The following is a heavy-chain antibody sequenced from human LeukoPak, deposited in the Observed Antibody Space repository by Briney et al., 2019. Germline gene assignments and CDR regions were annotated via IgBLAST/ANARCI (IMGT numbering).Heavy chain of an antibody. Sequence: PGGSLRLSCAASGITVSSHYMTWVRQAPGKGLEWVPVIDSGGSTNSADSVKGRFSVSRDNSKNTLYLQMNSLRVEDTAVYYCARTYGDYDYYYGMDVWGQGTTVTVSS. J-gene: IGHJ6*01. CDR2: IDSGGST. CDR3: ARTYGDYDYYYGMDV. V-gene: IGHV3-66*01. D-gene: IGHD4-17*01. CDR1: GITVSSHY.